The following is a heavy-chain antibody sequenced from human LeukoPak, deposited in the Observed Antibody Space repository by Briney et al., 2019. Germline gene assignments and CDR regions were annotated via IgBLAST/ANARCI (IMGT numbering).Heavy chain of an antibody. CDR3: ASIAAAGTDY. J-gene: IGHJ4*02. Sequence: GASVKVSCKASGGTFSSYAISWVRQAPGQGLEWMGGIIPIFGTANYAQKFQGRVTITADESTSTAYMELSSLRSEDTAVYYCASIAAAGTDYWGQGTLVTVSS. CDR2: IIPIFGTA. CDR1: GGTFSSYA. D-gene: IGHD6-13*01. V-gene: IGHV1-69*13.